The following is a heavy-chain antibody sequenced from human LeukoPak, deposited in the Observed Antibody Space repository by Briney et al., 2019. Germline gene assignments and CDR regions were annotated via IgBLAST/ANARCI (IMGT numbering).Heavy chain of an antibody. CDR1: GGSFSGYY. CDR3: ARQTMVRGKYYYYYYGMDV. Sequence: SETLSLTCAVYGGSFSGYYWSWIRQPPGKGLEWIGEINHSGSTNYNPSLKSRVTISVDTSKNQFSLKLSSVTAADTAVYYCARQTMVRGKYYYYYYGMDVWGQGTTVTVSS. V-gene: IGHV4-34*01. J-gene: IGHJ6*02. CDR2: INHSGST. D-gene: IGHD3-10*01.